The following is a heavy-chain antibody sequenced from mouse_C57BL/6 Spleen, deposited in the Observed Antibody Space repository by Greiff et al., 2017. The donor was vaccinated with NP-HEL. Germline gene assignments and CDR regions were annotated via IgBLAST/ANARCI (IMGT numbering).Heavy chain of an antibody. CDR3: TREGYYGSSYWYFDV. J-gene: IGHJ1*03. CDR2: ISSGGDYI. CDR1: GFTFSSYA. D-gene: IGHD1-1*01. V-gene: IGHV5-9-1*02. Sequence: EVQRVESGEGLVKPGGSLKLSCAASGFTFSSYAMSWVRQTPEKRLEWVAYISSGGDYIYYADTVKGRFTISRDNARNTLYLQMSSLKSEDTAMYYCTREGYYGSSYWYFDVWGTGTTVTVSS.